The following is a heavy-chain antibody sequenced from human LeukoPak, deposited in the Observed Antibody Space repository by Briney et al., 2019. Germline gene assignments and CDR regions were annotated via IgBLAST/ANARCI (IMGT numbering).Heavy chain of an antibody. J-gene: IGHJ4*02. D-gene: IGHD4-17*01. CDR3: ARDDYGDSFDY. CDR1: GFTFSSYW. CDR2: IKQDGSEK. Sequence: GGSLRLSCAASGFTFSSYWMSWVRQAPGKGLEWEANIKQDGSEKYYVDSVKGRFTISRDNAKNSLYLQMNSLRAEDTAVYYCARDDYGDSFDYWGQGTLVTVSS. V-gene: IGHV3-7*01.